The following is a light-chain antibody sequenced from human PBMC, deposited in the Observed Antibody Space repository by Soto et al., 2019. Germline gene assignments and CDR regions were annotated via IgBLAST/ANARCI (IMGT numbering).Light chain of an antibody. J-gene: IGLJ1*01. V-gene: IGLV3-1*01. CDR2: QDS. CDR1: KLRDKY. Sequence: SYELTQPPSVSVSPGQTARITCSGDKLRDKYAGWYQQKPGQSPVLVIYQDSKRPSGIPGRFSGSNSGNTATLTISGTQAMDEGDYYCQAWDSSTAHYVFGTGTELTVL. CDR3: QAWDSSTAHYV.